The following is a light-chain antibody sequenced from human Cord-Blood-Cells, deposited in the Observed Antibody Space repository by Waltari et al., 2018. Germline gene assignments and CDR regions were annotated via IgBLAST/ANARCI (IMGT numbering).Light chain of an antibody. CDR2: DVS. CDR3: SSYTSSSTWV. CDR1: SSDVGGYNY. V-gene: IGLV2-14*01. J-gene: IGLJ3*02. Sequence: QSALTQPASVSGSPGQSITISCTGTSSDVGGYNYVSWYQPHPGKAPKLMISDVSKRPSGVSNRFSGSKSGNTASLTISGLQAEDEADYYCSSYTSSSTWVFGGGTKLTVL.